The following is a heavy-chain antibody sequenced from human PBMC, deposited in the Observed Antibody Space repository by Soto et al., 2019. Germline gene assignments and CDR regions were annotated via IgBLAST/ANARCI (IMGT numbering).Heavy chain of an antibody. CDR2: ISAYNGNT. Sequence: QVQLVQSGAEVKKPGASVKVSCKASGYTFTSYGISWVRQAPGQGLEWMGWISAYNGNTNYAQKLQGRGTMTTDTSTSTAYMELRSLRSDDTAVYYCARDWASVTWDHYYYYGMDVWGQGTTVTVSS. CDR3: ARDWASVTWDHYYYYGMDV. V-gene: IGHV1-18*01. D-gene: IGHD4-17*01. CDR1: GYTFTSYG. J-gene: IGHJ6*02.